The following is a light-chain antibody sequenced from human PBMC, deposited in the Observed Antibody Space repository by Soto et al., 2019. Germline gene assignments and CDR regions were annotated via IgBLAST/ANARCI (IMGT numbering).Light chain of an antibody. J-gene: IGKJ4*01. V-gene: IGKV3-20*01. CDR1: QTVRNNY. CDR2: DAS. Sequence: EFVLTQSPCTLSLSPGERATLSCRASQTVRNNYLACYQQKPGQAPRLLIYDASSRATGIPDRFSGGGSGTDFTLTISRLEPEDFAVYYCQQFSSYPLTFGGGTKVDIK. CDR3: QQFSSYPLT.